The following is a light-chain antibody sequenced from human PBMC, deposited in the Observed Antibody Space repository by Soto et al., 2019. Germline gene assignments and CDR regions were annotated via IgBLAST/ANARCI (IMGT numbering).Light chain of an antibody. CDR2: DAS. J-gene: IGKJ4*01. V-gene: IGKV3-11*01. CDR1: QTISNL. CDR3: QQYNSWPLT. Sequence: IVLTQSPATLSLSPGERATLSCRASQTISNLLAWYQQKPGQAPRLLIYDASNRATGIPARFSGSGSGTDFTLTISILQSAVYYCQQYNSWPLTFGGGTKVDIK.